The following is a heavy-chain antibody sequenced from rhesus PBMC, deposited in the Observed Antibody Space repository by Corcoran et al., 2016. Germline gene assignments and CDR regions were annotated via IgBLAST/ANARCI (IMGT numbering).Heavy chain of an antibody. V-gene: IGHV2-1*01. CDR3: AGRGLEYYFDY. J-gene: IGHJ4*01. CDR2: IYWHDDK. Sequence: QVTLKESGPALVKPTQTLTLTCTFSGFSLSTSVMGVGWIRQPSRKTLEWLAHIYWHDDKYLSKAMKSRCTITKDTFKMQVGLTMTNMDPVEKSTYYWAGRGLEYYFDYWGPGVLVTV. CDR1: GFSLSTSVMG.